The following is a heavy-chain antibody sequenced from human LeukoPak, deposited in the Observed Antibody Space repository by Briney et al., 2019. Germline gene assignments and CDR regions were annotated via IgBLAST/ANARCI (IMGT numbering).Heavy chain of an antibody. V-gene: IGHV3-21*01. D-gene: IGHD6-13*01. CDR2: ISSSSSYI. J-gene: IGHJ5*02. Sequence: GGSLRLSCAASGFTFSSYSMNWVRQAPGKGLEWVSSISSSSSYIYYADSVKGRFTISRDNAKNSLYLQMNSLRAEDTAVYYCARDRDSSSWWRWFDPWGQGTLVTVSS. CDR1: GFTFSSYS. CDR3: ARDRDSSSWWRWFDP.